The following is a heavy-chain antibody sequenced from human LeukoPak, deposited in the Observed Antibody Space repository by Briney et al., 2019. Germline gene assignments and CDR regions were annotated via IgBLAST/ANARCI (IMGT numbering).Heavy chain of an antibody. Sequence: SETLSLTCTVSGGSISSYYWSWIRQPAGRGLEWIGRIYPSGSTNYNPSLKSRVTISLDTSKNHFSLKLSSVTAADTAVYYCARDVLAAPGTFDYWGQGALVTVSS. V-gene: IGHV4-4*07. CDR2: IYPSGST. J-gene: IGHJ4*02. CDR3: ARDVLAAPGTFDY. CDR1: GGSISSYY. D-gene: IGHD6-13*01.